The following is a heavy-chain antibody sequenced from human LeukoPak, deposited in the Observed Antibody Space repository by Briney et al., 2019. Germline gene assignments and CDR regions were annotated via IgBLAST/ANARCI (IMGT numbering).Heavy chain of an antibody. J-gene: IGHJ3*02. V-gene: IGHV4-30-2*01. D-gene: IGHD2-21*02. CDR1: GGSISSGGYY. Sequence: PSETLSLTCTVSGGSISSGGYYWSWIRQPPGKGLEWIGYIYHSGSTYYNPSLKSRVTISVDTSKNQFSLKLSSVTAADTAVYYCARRSVMTAINFNAFDIWGQGTMVTVSS. CDR2: IYHSGST. CDR3: ARRSVMTAINFNAFDI.